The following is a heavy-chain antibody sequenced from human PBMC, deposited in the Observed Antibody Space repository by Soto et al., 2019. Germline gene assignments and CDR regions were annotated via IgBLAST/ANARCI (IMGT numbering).Heavy chain of an antibody. CDR2: INAGNGNT. Sequence: RASVKVSCKASGYTFTSYSVHWVRQAPGQRLEWMGWINAGNGNTEFSQKFQGRVTSTRDTSASTVYMELSSLRSEDTAVYYCARVRNAVADFDYWGQGTVVTVSS. D-gene: IGHD6-19*01. CDR1: GYTFTSYS. CDR3: ARVRNAVADFDY. V-gene: IGHV1-3*01. J-gene: IGHJ4*02.